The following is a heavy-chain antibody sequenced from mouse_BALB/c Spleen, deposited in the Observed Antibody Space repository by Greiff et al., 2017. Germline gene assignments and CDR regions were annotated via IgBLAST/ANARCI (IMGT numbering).Heavy chain of an antibody. D-gene: IGHD2-1*01. CDR1: GFNIKDTY. V-gene: IGHV14-3*02. CDR2: IDPANGNT. CDR3: ARVYGNGALAMDY. J-gene: IGHJ4*01. Sequence: EVQLVESGAELVKPGASVKLSCTASGFNIKDTYMHWVKQRPEQGLEWIGRIDPANGNTKYDPKFQGKATITADTSSNTAYLQLSSLTSEDTAVYYCARVYGNGALAMDYWGQGTSVTVSS.